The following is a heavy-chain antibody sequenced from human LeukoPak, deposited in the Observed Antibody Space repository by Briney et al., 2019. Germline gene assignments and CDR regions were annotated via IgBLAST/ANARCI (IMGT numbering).Heavy chain of an antibody. CDR2: IYTSGST. V-gene: IGHV4-4*09. CDR1: GGFISSYY. CDR3: ARGGSYPYYFDY. D-gene: IGHD1-26*01. J-gene: IGHJ4*02. Sequence: PSETLSLTCTVSGGFISSYYWSWIRQPPGKGLEWIGYIYTSGSTNYNPSLKSRVTISVDTSKNQFSLKLSSVTAADTAVYYCARGGSYPYYFDYWGQGTLVTVSS.